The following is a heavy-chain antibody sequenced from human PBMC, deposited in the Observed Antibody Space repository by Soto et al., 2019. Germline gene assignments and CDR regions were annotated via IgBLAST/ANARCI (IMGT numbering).Heavy chain of an antibody. D-gene: IGHD6-19*01. CDR3: ARDSPSSGTLGY. Sequence: QVQLVQSGAEVKKPGASVKVSCKASGYTFTSYYMHRVRQAPGQGLEWMGIIKPSGGSTSYAQKFQGRVTMTRDTSTSTVYMELSSLRSEDTAVYYCARDSPSSGTLGYWGQGTLVTVSS. CDR2: IKPSGGST. CDR1: GYTFTSYY. V-gene: IGHV1-46*01. J-gene: IGHJ4*02.